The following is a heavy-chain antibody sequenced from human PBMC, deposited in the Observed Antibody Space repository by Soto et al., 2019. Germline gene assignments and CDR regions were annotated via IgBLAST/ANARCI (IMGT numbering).Heavy chain of an antibody. J-gene: IGHJ4*02. Sequence: SETLSLTCAVYGGSFSGYYWSWIRQPPGKGLEWIGEINHSGSTNYNPSLKSRVTISVDTSKNQFSLQLNSVTPEDTAVYYCARAGFSTFGMVPHFDYWGRGTLVTVSS. V-gene: IGHV4-34*01. CDR3: ARAGFSTFGMVPHFDY. D-gene: IGHD3-3*01. CDR1: GGSFSGYY. CDR2: INHSGST.